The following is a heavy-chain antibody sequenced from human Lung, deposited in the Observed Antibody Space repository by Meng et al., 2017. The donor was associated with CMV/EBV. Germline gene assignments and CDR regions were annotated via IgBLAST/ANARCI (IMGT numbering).Heavy chain of an antibody. V-gene: IGHV3-23*01. Sequence: GESLKISCAASGFTFNKYAMTWVRQAPGKGLGWVSIISAVIDNTYYADSVKGRFTLSRDNSMNTLYLQMHSLRAEDTAIYFCAKGLGTTGWYSPLDSWGRGTLVTVSS. D-gene: IGHD6-19*01. J-gene: IGHJ4*02. CDR1: GFTFNKYA. CDR2: ISAVIDNT. CDR3: AKGLGTTGWYSPLDS.